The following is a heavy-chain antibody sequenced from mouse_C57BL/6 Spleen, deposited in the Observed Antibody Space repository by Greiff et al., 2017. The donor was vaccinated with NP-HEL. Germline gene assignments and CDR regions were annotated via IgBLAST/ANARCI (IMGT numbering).Heavy chain of an antibody. CDR3: ARDVITLYAMDY. Sequence: DVKLVESGGGLVKPGGSLKLSCAASGFTFSSYAMSWVRQTPEKRLEWVATISDGGSYTYYPDNVKGRFTISRDNAKNNLYLQMSHLKSEDTAMYYCARDVITLYAMDYWGQGTSVTVSS. V-gene: IGHV5-4*01. CDR1: GFTFSSYA. J-gene: IGHJ4*01. D-gene: IGHD1-3*01. CDR2: ISDGGSYT.